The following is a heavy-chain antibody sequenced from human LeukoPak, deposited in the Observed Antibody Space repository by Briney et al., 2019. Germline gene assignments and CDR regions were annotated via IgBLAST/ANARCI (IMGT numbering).Heavy chain of an antibody. V-gene: IGHV1-18*01. D-gene: IGHD6-13*01. CDR2: ISTYNGNT. CDR1: GGTFSSYA. CDR3: VRDDYSNSWFDY. Sequence: ASVKVSCKASGGTFSSYAISWVRQAPGQGLEWMGWISTYNGNTNYAQKLQGRVTMTTDTSTSTAYMELRSLISDDTAVYYCVRDDYSNSWFDYWGHGTLVTVSS. J-gene: IGHJ4*01.